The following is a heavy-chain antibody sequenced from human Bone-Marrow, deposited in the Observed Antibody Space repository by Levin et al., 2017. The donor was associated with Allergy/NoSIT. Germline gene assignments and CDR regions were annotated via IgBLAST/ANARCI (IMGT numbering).Heavy chain of an antibody. D-gene: IGHD3-10*01. Sequence: PSGGSLRLSCAASGITVSENYMGWVRQAPGKGLEWVSVITSGGATYYVDSVKGRFTISRDSSKNTLDLQMNSLRDEDTAVYFCATSGRHWGPDAFDIWGQGTVVTVSS. CDR2: ITSGGAT. CDR3: ATSGRHWGPDAFDI. V-gene: IGHV3-66*01. CDR1: GITVSENY. J-gene: IGHJ3*02.